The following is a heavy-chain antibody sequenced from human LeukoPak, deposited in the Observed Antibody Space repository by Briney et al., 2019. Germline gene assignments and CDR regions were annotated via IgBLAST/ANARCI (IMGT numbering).Heavy chain of an antibody. CDR3: ARDSYCGGDCYYSPPFDY. J-gene: IGHJ4*02. CDR2: ISSSSNYI. Sequence: GGSLRLSCAASGFTVSRNYMSWVRQAPGKGLEWVTAISSSSNYIYYADSVKGRFTISRDNAKNSLYLQMNSLRAEDTAVYYCARDSYCGGDCYYSPPFDYWGQGTLVTVSS. V-gene: IGHV3-21*01. CDR1: GFTVSRNY. D-gene: IGHD2-21*01.